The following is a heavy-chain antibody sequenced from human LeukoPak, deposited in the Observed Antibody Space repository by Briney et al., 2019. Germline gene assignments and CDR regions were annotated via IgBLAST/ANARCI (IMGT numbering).Heavy chain of an antibody. CDR3: AREGIMVRGVITADY. Sequence: NSSETLSLTCTVSGGSISSSIYYWGWIRQPPVKGLEWIGHIYHSGRTYYTPSLKSRVTISVDTSKNQSSLKLSSVTAADTAVYYCAREGIMVRGVITADYWGQGALVTVSS. V-gene: IGHV4-39*02. J-gene: IGHJ4*02. CDR2: IYHSGRT. CDR1: GGSISSSIYY. D-gene: IGHD3-10*01.